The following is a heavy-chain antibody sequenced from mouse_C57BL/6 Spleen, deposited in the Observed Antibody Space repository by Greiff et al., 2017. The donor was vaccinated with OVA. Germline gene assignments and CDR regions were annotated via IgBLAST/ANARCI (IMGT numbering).Heavy chain of an antibody. D-gene: IGHD3-1*01. Sequence: QVQLQQPGAELVMPGASVKLSCKASGYTFTGYWMHWVKQRPGQGLEWIGEIDPSDSYTNYNQKFKGKSTLTVDKSSSTAYMQLSSLTSEDSAVYYCARSGQYYYAMDYWGQGTSVTVSS. J-gene: IGHJ4*01. CDR3: ARSGQYYYAMDY. CDR1: GYTFTGYW. CDR2: IDPSDSYT. V-gene: IGHV1-69*01.